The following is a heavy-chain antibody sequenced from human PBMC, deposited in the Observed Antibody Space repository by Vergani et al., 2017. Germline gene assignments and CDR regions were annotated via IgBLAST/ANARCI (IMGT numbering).Heavy chain of an antibody. D-gene: IGHD6-6*01. CDR2: INHSGST. CDR3: ARYSSSTDAFDI. V-gene: IGHV4-34*10. Sequence: QVQLQESGPGLVKPSETLSLTCAVYGGSFSGYYWSWIRQPPGKGLEWIGEINHSGSTNYNPSLKSRVTISVDTSKNQFSLKLSSVTAADTAVYYCARYSSSTDAFDIWGQGTLVTVSS. CDR1: GGSFSGYY. J-gene: IGHJ4*02.